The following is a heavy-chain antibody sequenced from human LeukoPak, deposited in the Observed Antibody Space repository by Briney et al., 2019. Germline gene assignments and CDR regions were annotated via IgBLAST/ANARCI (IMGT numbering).Heavy chain of an antibody. CDR2: IDPSDSYT. CDR1: GYGFTSYW. Sequence: GESLKISCKGSGYGFTSYWISWVRQMPGKGLEWMGRIDPSDSYTNYSPSFQGHVTISADKSISTAYLQWSSLKASDTAMYYCARLDVDTAMVIDYWGQGTLVTVSS. D-gene: IGHD5-18*01. CDR3: ARLDVDTAMVIDY. J-gene: IGHJ4*02. V-gene: IGHV5-10-1*01.